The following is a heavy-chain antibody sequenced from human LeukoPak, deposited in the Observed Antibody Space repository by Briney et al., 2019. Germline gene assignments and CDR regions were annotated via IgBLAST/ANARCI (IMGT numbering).Heavy chain of an antibody. CDR1: GFTFSSYA. D-gene: IGHD4-17*01. CDR2: ISYDGSNK. CDR3: ARDMAGDYDYYYYYGMDV. J-gene: IGHJ6*02. Sequence: GGSLRLSCAASGFTFSSYAMHWVRQAPGKGLEWVAVISYDGSNKYYADSVKGRFTISRDNSKDTLYLQMNSLRAEDTAVYYCARDMAGDYDYYYYYGMDVWGQGTTVTVSS. V-gene: IGHV3-30-3*01.